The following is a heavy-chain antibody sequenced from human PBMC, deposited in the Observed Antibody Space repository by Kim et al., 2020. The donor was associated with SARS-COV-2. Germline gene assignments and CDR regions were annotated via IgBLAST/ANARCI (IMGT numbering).Heavy chain of an antibody. Sequence: SVKVSCKASGGTFSSYAISWVRQAPGQGLEWMGGIIPIFGTANYAQKFQGRVTITADESTSTAYMELSSLRSEDTAVYYCASPEGYNPLAYYFDYWGQGTLVTVSS. J-gene: IGHJ4*02. CDR3: ASPEGYNPLAYYFDY. CDR2: IIPIFGTA. D-gene: IGHD5-12*01. V-gene: IGHV1-69*13. CDR1: GGTFSSYA.